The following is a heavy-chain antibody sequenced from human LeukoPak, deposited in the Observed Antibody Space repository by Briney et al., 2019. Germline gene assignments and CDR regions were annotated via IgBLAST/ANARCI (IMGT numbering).Heavy chain of an antibody. CDR2: IYHSGST. CDR1: GYSISSGYY. CDR3: ASQQQLVLLDWFDP. J-gene: IGHJ5*02. Sequence: SETLSLTCTVSGYSISSGYYWGWIRQPPGKGLEWIGNIYHSGSTYYNPSLKSRLTISVDTSKNQFSLKLSSVTAADTAVYYCASQQQLVLLDWFDPWGQGTLVTVSS. D-gene: IGHD6-13*01. V-gene: IGHV4-38-2*02.